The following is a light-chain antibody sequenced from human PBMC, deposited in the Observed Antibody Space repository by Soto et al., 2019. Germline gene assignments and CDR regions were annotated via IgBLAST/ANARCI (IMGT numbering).Light chain of an antibody. V-gene: IGKV3-11*01. CDR1: QSVSSY. J-gene: IGKJ5*01. Sequence: EIVLTQSPATLSLSPGERATLSCRASQSVSSYLAWYQQKPGQAPRLLTSDASNRATGIPARFSGSGSGTDFPLTTSTLDPEDFPVYYCQQRSNWLITFGQGTRLEIK. CDR2: DAS. CDR3: QQRSNWLIT.